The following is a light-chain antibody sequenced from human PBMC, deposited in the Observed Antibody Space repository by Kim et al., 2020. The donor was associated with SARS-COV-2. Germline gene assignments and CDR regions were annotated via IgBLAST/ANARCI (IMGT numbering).Light chain of an antibody. CDR1: QSISTY. Sequence: DIQMTQSPSSLSASVGDRVTITCRASQSISTYINWYHQKPGKAPELLIYGASSLQSGVPSRFSGSGSGTDFTLTISSLQPEDFATYFCQQSYGFPYTFGQGTKLEI. CDR3: QQSYGFPYT. J-gene: IGKJ2*01. V-gene: IGKV1-39*01. CDR2: GAS.